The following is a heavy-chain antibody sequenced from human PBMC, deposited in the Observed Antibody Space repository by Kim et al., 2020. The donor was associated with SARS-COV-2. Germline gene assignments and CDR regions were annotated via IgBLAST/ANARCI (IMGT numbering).Heavy chain of an antibody. CDR1: GFTFSDHY. Sequence: GGSLRLSCAASGFTFSDHYMTWIRQAPGKGLEWVSYISSGGSYTTYADSVKGRFTISRDNAKNSLYLQMNSLRAEDTAVYYCARVGSDSFWVGYYFDFWGQGTLVSVSS. V-gene: IGHV3-11*05. CDR3: ARVGSDSFWVGYYFDF. J-gene: IGHJ4*02. CDR2: ISSGGSYT. D-gene: IGHD1-26*01.